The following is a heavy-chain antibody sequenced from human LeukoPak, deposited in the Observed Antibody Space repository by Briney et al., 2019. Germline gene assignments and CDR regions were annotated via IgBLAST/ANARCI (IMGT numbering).Heavy chain of an antibody. V-gene: IGHV3-23*01. Sequence: PGGSLRLSCAASGFTFSSYAMSWVRQAPGKGLEWVSVISGNGGSTYYADSVKGRFTISRDNSKNTLYLQMNSLRVEDTAVYYCAKPGTTLYYYYGTDVWGQGTTVTVSS. CDR1: GFTFSSYA. CDR3: AKPGTTLYYYYGTDV. J-gene: IGHJ6*02. CDR2: ISGNGGST. D-gene: IGHD1-1*01.